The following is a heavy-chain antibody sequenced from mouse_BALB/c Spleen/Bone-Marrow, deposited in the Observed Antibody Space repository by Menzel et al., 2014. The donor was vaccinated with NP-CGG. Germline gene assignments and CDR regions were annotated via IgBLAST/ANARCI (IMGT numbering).Heavy chain of an antibody. CDR1: GFNIKDTY. D-gene: IGHD1-1*01. J-gene: IGHJ3*01. Sequence: EVQLQQSGAELVKPGASVTLSCTASGFNIKDTYMHLVKQRPEQGLEWIGRIDPANGNTKYDPKFQGKATITADTSSNTAYLQLSSLTSEDTAVYYCANYYYGSSLFAYWGQGTLVTVSA. CDR3: ANYYYGSSLFAY. V-gene: IGHV14-3*02. CDR2: IDPANGNT.